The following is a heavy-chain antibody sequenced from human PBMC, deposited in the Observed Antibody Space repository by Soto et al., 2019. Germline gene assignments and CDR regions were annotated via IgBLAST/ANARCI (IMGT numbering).Heavy chain of an antibody. D-gene: IGHD2-15*01. V-gene: IGHV2-26*01. J-gene: IGHJ6*02. CDR3: ARIRGYCSGGSSYYYYYAMDV. CDR1: GVALSQPNMG. Sequence: FGPTLVNPTETLTLTCTLSGVALSQPNMGVSLIRQRPGKSLEGLAHILSNDEEVYSTSLENRPTISKDTSKRQVVLNLTDIDPLDTATYYCARIRGYCSGGSSYYYYYAMDVWGQGTPVTVSS. CDR2: ILSNDEE.